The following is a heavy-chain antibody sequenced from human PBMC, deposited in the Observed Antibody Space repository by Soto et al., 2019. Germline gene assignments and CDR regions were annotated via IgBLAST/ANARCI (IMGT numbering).Heavy chain of an antibody. CDR1: GFTFSTYW. J-gene: IGHJ4*02. D-gene: IGHD1-26*01. CDR3: ATVATGSYSRRDN. CDR2: INSDGTTT. Sequence: HPGGSLRLSCAASGFTFSTYWMHWVRQAPGKGLVWVSRINSDGTTTTYADSVKGRFTISRDNARNTLYLQMNSLRAEDTAVYYCATVATGSYSRRDNWGQGTLVTVSS. V-gene: IGHV3-74*01.